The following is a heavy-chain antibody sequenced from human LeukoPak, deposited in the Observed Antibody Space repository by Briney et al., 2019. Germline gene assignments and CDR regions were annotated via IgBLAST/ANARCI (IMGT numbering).Heavy chain of an antibody. CDR2: ISHSGST. V-gene: IGHV4-34*01. CDR1: GGSFSGYY. D-gene: IGHD1-26*01. Sequence: SETLSLTCAVYGGSFSGYYWSWIRQPPGKGLEWIGEISHSGSTNYNPSLKSRVTISVDTSKNQFSLKLSSVTAADTAVYYCARYATYYYYGMDVWGQGTTVTVSS. J-gene: IGHJ6*02. CDR3: ARYATYYYYGMDV.